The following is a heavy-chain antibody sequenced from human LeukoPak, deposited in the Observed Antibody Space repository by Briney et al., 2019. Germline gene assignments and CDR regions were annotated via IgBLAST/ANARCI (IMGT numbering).Heavy chain of an antibody. CDR2: ISSSGSTI. Sequence: GGSLRLSCAASGATFSDCYMSWMRQAPGKGRECVSYISSSGSTIYCADSVKGRFTISRDNAENSLYPQMSSLKAEDTAVYYCARDESGYDRPFDIWGQGTMVTVSS. V-gene: IGHV3-11*01. CDR1: GATFSDCY. CDR3: ARDESGYDRPFDI. D-gene: IGHD5-12*01. J-gene: IGHJ3*02.